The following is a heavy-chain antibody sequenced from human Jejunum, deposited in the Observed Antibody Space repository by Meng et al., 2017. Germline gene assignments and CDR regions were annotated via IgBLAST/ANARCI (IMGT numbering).Heavy chain of an antibody. D-gene: IGHD3-10*02. CDR1: GDSVSSNSAA. Sequence: QVQLLQSGPGLVKPSHTPSLTCAISGDSVSSNSAAWNWIRQSPSRGLEWLGRTYNRSKYYNDYALSVKSRITINPDTSKNQFSLQLNSVTPEDTAIYYCARDWGDVRGGFDFWGQGTLVTVSS. J-gene: IGHJ4*02. V-gene: IGHV6-1*01. CDR3: ARDWGDVRGGFDF. CDR2: TYNRSKYYN.